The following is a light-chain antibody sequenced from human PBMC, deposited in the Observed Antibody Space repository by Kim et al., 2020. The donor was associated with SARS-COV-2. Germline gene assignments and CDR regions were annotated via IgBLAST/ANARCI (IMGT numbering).Light chain of an antibody. CDR3: QQRLNWPLT. V-gene: IGKV3-11*01. Sequence: LLPGEQDPLSWRASWSVRSHLAWYQQKPGQAPRLLIYGASDRATGIPARFSGSGSETDYTLIISSLEPEDFAVYYCQQRLNWPLTFGGGTKVDIK. J-gene: IGKJ4*01. CDR1: WSVRSH. CDR2: GAS.